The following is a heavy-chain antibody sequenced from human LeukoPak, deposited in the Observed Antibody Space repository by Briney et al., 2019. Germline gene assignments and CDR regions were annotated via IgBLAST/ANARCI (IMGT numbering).Heavy chain of an antibody. Sequence: NPSETLSLTCTVSGGSISSGSYYWSWFRQPAEKGLEWIGRIYTSGSTYYNPSLKSRVTISADTSKNQFSLNVSSVTAADTAVYYCARATSSYFYYMDVWGKGTTVTISS. J-gene: IGHJ6*03. CDR3: ARATSSYFYYMDV. D-gene: IGHD5-12*01. CDR1: GGSISSGSYY. CDR2: IYTSGST. V-gene: IGHV4-61*02.